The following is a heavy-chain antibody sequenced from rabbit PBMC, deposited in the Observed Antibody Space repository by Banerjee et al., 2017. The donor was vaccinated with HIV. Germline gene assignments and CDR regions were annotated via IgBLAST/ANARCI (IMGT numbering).Heavy chain of an antibody. CDR2: IYAGSSGST. CDR1: GFSFSSSYY. Sequence: QSLEESGGDLVKPGASLTLTCTASGFSFSSSYYMCWVRQAPGKGLEWIACIYAGSSGSTYYASWAKGRFTISKTSSTTVTLQMTSLTAADTATYFCARSYAGYAGYGYGLNLWGPGTLVTVS. D-gene: IGHD6-1*01. CDR3: ARSYAGYAGYGYGLNL. V-gene: IGHV1S40*01. J-gene: IGHJ4*01.